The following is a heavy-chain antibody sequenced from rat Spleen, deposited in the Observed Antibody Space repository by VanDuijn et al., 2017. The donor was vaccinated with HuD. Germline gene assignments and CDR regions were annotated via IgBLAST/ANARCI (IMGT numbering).Heavy chain of an antibody. CDR3: ARRGITEYFDY. CDR2: ISTSGVKT. V-gene: IGHV5-25*01. CDR1: GFSFSNYY. J-gene: IGHJ2*01. Sequence: EVHLVESGGGLVQPGRSMKVSCAASGFSFSNYYMAWVRQAPTKGLEWVASISTSGVKTYYRESVKGRFTLSRDNAKSTLYLQMDSLRSEDTATYYCARRGITEYFDYWGQGVMVTVSS. D-gene: IGHD1-1*01.